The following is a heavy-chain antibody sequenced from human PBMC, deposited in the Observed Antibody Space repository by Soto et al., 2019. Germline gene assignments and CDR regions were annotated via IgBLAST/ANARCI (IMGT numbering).Heavy chain of an antibody. CDR1: GADINTYS. D-gene: IGHD6-19*01. V-gene: IGHV4-4*07. Sequence: SETLSLTCSVSGADINTYSWTWIRQPAGKGLEWIGRIYTSASINYNPSLKGRVTLSVDTSTNQVSLRLASVTAADTAIYYCARDREAGYNFYYGMDVWGQGTTVTVSS. J-gene: IGHJ6*02. CDR2: IYTSASI. CDR3: ARDREAGYNFYYGMDV.